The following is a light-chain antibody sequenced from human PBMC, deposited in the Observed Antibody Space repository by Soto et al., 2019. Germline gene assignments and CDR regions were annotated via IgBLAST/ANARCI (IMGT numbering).Light chain of an antibody. CDR1: SSNIGSNY. Sequence: QSVLTQPPSASGTPGQRVTISCSGSSSNIGSNYVYWYQQLPGTAPKLLIYRNNQRPSGVPDRFSGSKSGTSASLAISGLRSEDEADYYCAAWDDSLSGRVFCGGIKLTVL. CDR3: AAWDDSLSGRV. CDR2: RNN. J-gene: IGLJ3*02. V-gene: IGLV1-47*01.